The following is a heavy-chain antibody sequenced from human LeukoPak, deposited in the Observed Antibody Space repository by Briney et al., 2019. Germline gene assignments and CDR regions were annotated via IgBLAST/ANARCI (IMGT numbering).Heavy chain of an antibody. V-gene: IGHV4-39*01. Sequence: SETLSLTCSVSGGSISSSSNFWSWIRQPPGKGLEWIGGFSYSGSTYYNPSLKSRVTISVDTSKNQFSLKLSSVTAADTAVYFCAEDRIAVAGYFDYWGQGTLVTVSS. CDR3: AEDRIAVAGYFDY. J-gene: IGHJ4*02. D-gene: IGHD6-19*01. CDR2: FSYSGST. CDR1: GGSISSSSNF.